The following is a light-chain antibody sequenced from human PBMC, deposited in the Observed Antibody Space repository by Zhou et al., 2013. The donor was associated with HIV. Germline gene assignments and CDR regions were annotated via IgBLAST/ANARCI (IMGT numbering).Light chain of an antibody. CDR1: QRLTAP. CDR2: IHR. J-gene: IGKJ4*01. V-gene: IGKV3-11*01. CDR3: QQHGDWPPIA. Sequence: IVLTQSPATLSLSPGERATLSCRASQRLTAPLAWYQQNLAELPVSSSLIHRRGPLASQPGSVAVGLGTDFTLTINGLEAHDSGIYYCQQHGDWPPIAFGGG.